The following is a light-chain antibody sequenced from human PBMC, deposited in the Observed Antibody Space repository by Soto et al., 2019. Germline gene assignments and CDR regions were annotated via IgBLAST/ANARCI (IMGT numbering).Light chain of an antibody. CDR2: DAS. Sequence: EIVLTQSPATLSLSPGERATLSCRASQSVTTHLAWYQQKPGQAPRLLIYDASNRATGTPARFSGSGSGTDFILTISSLEPEDFAVYYCQQYNDWPTFGQGTKVDIK. CDR1: QSVTTH. J-gene: IGKJ1*01. CDR3: QQYNDWPT. V-gene: IGKV3-11*01.